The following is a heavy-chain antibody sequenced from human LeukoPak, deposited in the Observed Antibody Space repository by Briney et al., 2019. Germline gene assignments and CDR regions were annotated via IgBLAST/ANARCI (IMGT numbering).Heavy chain of an antibody. D-gene: IGHD2-15*01. CDR3: ARHSVSEDWFDP. CDR2: IYYSENT. CDR1: GASISSNRYY. Sequence: PSETLSLTCTVSGASISSNRYYWGWIRQPPGKGLEWIGSIYYSENTYYNPSLESRVTISIDTSKNRFSLNLTSVTAADTAVYYCARHSVSEDWFDPWGQGTLVTFSS. V-gene: IGHV4-39*01. J-gene: IGHJ5*02.